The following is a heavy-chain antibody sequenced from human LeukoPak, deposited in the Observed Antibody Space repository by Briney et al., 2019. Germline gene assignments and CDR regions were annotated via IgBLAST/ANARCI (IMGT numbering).Heavy chain of an antibody. J-gene: IGHJ4*02. CDR2: ISSSGDNT. CDR3: ARTTYYYDSSGFDY. D-gene: IGHD3-22*01. CDR1: GFTFSSYA. V-gene: IGHV3-23*01. Sequence: PGGSLRLSCAAFGFTFSSYAMSWVRQAPGKGLEWVSGISSSGDNTYYADSVKGRFTISRDNSKNTLYLQMNSLRAEDTAVYYCARTTYYYDSSGFDYWGQGTLVTVSS.